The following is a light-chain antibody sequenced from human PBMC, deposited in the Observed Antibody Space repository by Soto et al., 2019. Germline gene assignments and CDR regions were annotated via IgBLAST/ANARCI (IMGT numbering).Light chain of an antibody. J-gene: IGKJ5*01. CDR3: QQYGSSPPIT. CDR1: QNVSSSY. Sequence: ENVLTQSPGTLSLSPGERATLSCRASQNVSSSYLAWYQQKPGQAPRLLIYGASSRATGIPDRFSGSGSGTDFTLAISRLEPEDFAVYYCQQYGSSPPITFGQGTRLEIK. CDR2: GAS. V-gene: IGKV3-20*01.